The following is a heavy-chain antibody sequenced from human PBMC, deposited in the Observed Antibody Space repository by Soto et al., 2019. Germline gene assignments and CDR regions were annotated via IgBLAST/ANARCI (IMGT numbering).Heavy chain of an antibody. CDR2: IYYSGST. V-gene: IGHV4-31*03. D-gene: IGHD3-22*01. J-gene: IGHJ4*02. CDR1: GGSISSGGYY. CDR3: ARAYYDSSGYPYPNFDY. Sequence: SETLSLTCTVSGGSISSGGYYWSWIRQHPGKGLEWIGYIYYSGSTYYNPSLKSRVTISVDTSKNQFSLKLSSVTAADTAVYYCARAYYDSSGYPYPNFDYWGQGTLVTVSS.